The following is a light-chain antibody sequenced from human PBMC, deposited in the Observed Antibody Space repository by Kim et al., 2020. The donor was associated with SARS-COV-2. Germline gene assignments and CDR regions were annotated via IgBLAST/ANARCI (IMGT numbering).Light chain of an antibody. Sequence: SYELTQPPSVSVSPGQTVTITCSGDKLGDKYSSWYQQQPGQAPVLVIYQDTKRPSGIPERFAGSNSGNTATLTISGAQAIDEADYYCQAWDNTWVFGGGT. J-gene: IGLJ3*02. CDR3: QAWDNTWV. CDR1: KLGDKY. V-gene: IGLV3-1*01. CDR2: QDT.